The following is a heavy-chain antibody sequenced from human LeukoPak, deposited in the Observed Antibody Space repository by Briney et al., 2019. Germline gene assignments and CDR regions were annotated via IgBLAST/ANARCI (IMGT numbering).Heavy chain of an antibody. D-gene: IGHD3-3*01. CDR3: ARWGWAFGVVIRPLYYYGMDV. V-gene: IGHV4-34*01. J-gene: IGHJ6*02. CDR1: GGSFSGYY. CDR2: INYSGST. Sequence: SETLSLTCAVYGGSFSGYYWSWIRQPPGKGLEWIGEINYSGSTNYNPSLKSRVTISVDTSKNQFSLKLSSVTAADTAVYYCARWGWAFGVVIRPLYYYGMDVWGQGTTVTVSS.